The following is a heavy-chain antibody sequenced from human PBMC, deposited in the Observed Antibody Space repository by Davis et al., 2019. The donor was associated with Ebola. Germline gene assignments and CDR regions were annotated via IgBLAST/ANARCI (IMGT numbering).Heavy chain of an antibody. CDR1: GYTFTSYD. D-gene: IGHD3-22*01. Sequence: ASVKVSCKASGYTFTSYDINWVRQATGQGLEWMGWMNPNSGNTGYAQKFQGRVTITRNTSISTAYMELSSLRSEDTAVYYCARVAYYDSSDPDAFDIWGQGTMVTVSS. J-gene: IGHJ3*02. CDR3: ARVAYYDSSDPDAFDI. V-gene: IGHV1-8*03. CDR2: MNPNSGNT.